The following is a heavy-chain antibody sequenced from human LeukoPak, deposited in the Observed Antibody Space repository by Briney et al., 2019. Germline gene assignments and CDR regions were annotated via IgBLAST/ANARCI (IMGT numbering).Heavy chain of an antibody. Sequence: SETLSLTCAVSGYFFTSGYSWAWIRQPPGKGLEYIGGIYHSGSTYYNPSLKSRVTISVDTSKSQFSLKLSSVTAADTAVYYCARFVGAATTSHVDYWGQGTLVTVSS. CDR3: ARFVGAATTSHVDY. CDR2: IYHSGST. D-gene: IGHD1-26*01. V-gene: IGHV4-38-2*01. CDR1: GYFFTSGYS. J-gene: IGHJ4*02.